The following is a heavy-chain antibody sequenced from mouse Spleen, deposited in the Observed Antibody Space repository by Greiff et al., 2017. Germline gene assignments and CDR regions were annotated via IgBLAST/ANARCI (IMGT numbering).Heavy chain of an antibody. CDR1: GFNIKDDY. CDR3: TTPFYYGSSSHYFDY. D-gene: IGHD1-1*01. Sequence: EVQLQQSGAELVRPGASVKLSCTASGFNIKDDYMHWVKQRPEQGLEWIGWIDPENGDTEYASKFQGKATITADTSSNTAYLQLSSLTSEDTAVYYCTTPFYYGSSSHYFDYWGQGTTLTVSS. CDR2: IDPENGDT. J-gene: IGHJ2*01. V-gene: IGHV14-4*01.